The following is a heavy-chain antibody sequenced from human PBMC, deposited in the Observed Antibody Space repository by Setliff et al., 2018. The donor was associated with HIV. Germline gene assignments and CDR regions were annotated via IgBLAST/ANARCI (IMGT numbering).Heavy chain of an antibody. V-gene: IGHV4-59*11. Sequence: ASETLSLTCTVSGGSISSPYWSWIRQPPGKGLEWIGYIYYSGSTNYNPSLKNRVTISGGTYKNQFSLKLSSVTAADTAVYYCARDGPLEGSYRYYYYYGMDVWGQGTTVTVSS. CDR3: ARDGPLEGSYRYYYYYGMDV. CDR1: GGSISSPY. CDR2: IYYSGST. D-gene: IGHD3-10*01. J-gene: IGHJ6*02.